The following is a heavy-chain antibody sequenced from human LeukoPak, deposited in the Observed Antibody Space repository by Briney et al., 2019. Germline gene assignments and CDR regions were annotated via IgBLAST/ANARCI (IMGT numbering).Heavy chain of an antibody. D-gene: IGHD6-6*01. J-gene: IGHJ4*02. V-gene: IGHV3-30*04. Sequence: GGSLRLSCAASGLTFCSYVMHCVREAPGRGLGWGAIISYDGSNEYYADSVKGGFTISRDNSKNTLYLQMNSLRAADTAVYYCARGKGTSCLSSFDYWGQGTLVTVSS. CDR1: GLTFCSYV. CDR3: ARGKGTSCLSSFDY. CDR2: ISYDGSNE.